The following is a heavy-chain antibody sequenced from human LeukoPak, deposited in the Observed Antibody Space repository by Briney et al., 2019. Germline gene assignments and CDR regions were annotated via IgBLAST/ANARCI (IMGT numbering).Heavy chain of an antibody. CDR2: INSDGSIT. J-gene: IGHJ6*02. Sequence: GGSLRLSCAVSEFTVSSTYMSWVRQAPGKGLEWVSHINSDGSITSYADSVKGRFTISRDNAKNTLYLQMNSLRAEDTAVYYCARDAVDTANAVWGQGTTVTVSS. V-gene: IGHV3-74*01. CDR1: EFTVSSTY. D-gene: IGHD5-18*01. CDR3: ARDAVDTANAV.